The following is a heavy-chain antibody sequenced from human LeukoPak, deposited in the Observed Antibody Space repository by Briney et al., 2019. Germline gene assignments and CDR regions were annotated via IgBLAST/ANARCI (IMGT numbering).Heavy chain of an antibody. CDR3: AKESSFGVVPVPFDY. CDR1: GFTLRSYT. D-gene: IGHD3-3*01. V-gene: IGHV3-30*02. CDR2: IRYDGSNK. J-gene: IGHJ4*02. Sequence: GRSLRLSCAASGFTLRSYTMNWVRQAPGKGLEWVAFIRYDGSNKYYADSVKGRFTISRDNSKNTLYLQMNSLRAEDTAVYYCAKESSFGVVPVPFDYWGQGTLVTVSS.